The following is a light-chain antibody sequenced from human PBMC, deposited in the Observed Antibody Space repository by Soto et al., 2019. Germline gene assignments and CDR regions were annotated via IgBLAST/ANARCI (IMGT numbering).Light chain of an antibody. CDR1: QNINNY. Sequence: DIQMTQSPSSLSASVGDTVTITCQASQNINNYLNWYQQKPGRAPKLLIYDASNLEAGVPSRFRGSGSGTDFTFTIRRLQPEDIATYYCQQYENLPTCGQGTRLEIK. J-gene: IGKJ5*01. V-gene: IGKV1-33*01. CDR2: DAS. CDR3: QQYENLPT.